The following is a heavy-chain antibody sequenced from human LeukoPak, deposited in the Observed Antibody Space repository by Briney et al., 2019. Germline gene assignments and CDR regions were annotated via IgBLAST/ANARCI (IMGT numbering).Heavy chain of an antibody. CDR3: ARGRYDRITIFGVVPTGYYFDY. D-gene: IGHD3-3*01. CDR2: ISISGSTI. Sequence: PGGSLRLSCAASGFTFSSCSMNWVRQAPGKGLEWVSYISISGSTIYYADSVKGRFTISRDNAKNSLYLQMNSLRAEDTAVYYCARGRYDRITIFGVVPTGYYFDYWGQGTLVTVSS. V-gene: IGHV3-48*01. J-gene: IGHJ4*02. CDR1: GFTFSSCS.